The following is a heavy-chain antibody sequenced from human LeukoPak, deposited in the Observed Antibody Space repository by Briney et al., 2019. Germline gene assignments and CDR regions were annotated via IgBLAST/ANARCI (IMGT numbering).Heavy chain of an antibody. CDR1: GFTFSSYG. CDR2: IWYDGSNK. V-gene: IGHV3-33*06. D-gene: IGHD5-12*01. J-gene: IGHJ4*02. CDR3: AKGTGNIVATIDY. Sequence: GGSLRLSCAASGFTFSSYGMHWVRQAPGEGLEWVAVIWYDGSNKYYADSVKGRFTISRDNSKNTLYLQMNSLRAEDTAVYYCAKGTGNIVATIDYWGQGTLVTVSS.